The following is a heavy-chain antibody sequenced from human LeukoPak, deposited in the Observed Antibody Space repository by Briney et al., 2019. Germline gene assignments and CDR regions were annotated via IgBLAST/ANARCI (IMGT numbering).Heavy chain of an antibody. V-gene: IGHV1-46*01. J-gene: IGHJ4*02. Sequence: GASVKGSCKGSGYTFTRYYIHRGRQAPGPGVWGVGIINPSGGSTSYAQKFQGRVTMTRDTSTSTVYMELSSLRSEDTAVYYCARTAKVIIDYFDYWGQGTLVTVSS. D-gene: IGHD3-3*01. CDR2: INPSGGST. CDR1: GYTFTRYY. CDR3: ARTAKVIIDYFDY.